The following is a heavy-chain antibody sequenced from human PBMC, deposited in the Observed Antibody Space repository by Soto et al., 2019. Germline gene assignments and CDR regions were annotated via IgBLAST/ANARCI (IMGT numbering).Heavy chain of an antibody. CDR1: GGTFSSYA. D-gene: IGHD3-22*01. CDR3: ASGDYYDSSGYQVDY. CDR2: IIPIFGTA. V-gene: IGHV1-69*13. J-gene: IGHJ4*02. Sequence: ASVKVSCKASGGTFSSYAISWVRQAPGQGLEWMGGIIPIFGTANYAQKLQGRVTITADESTSTAYMELSSLRSEDTAVYYCASGDYYDSSGYQVDYWGQGTLVTVAS.